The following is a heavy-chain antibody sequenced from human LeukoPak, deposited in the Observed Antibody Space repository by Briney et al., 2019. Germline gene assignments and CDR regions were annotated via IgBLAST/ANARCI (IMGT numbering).Heavy chain of an antibody. J-gene: IGHJ5*02. CDR3: ARAWQLGGFDP. CDR2: MNPNSGNT. CDR1: GYTFTSCD. D-gene: IGHD6-6*01. V-gene: IGHV1-8*01. Sequence: GASVKVSCKASGYTFTSCDINWVRQATGQGLEWMGWMNPNSGNTGYAQKFQGRVTMTRDTSISTAYMELSSLRSEDTAVYYCARAWQLGGFDPWGQGTLVTVSS.